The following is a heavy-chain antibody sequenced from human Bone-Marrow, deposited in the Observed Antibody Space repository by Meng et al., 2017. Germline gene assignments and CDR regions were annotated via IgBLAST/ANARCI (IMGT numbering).Heavy chain of an antibody. CDR2: ISSSGSTI. V-gene: IGHV3-48*03. CDR3: ARDPLVATAEDGMDV. D-gene: IGHD5-12*01. CDR1: GFTFSSYE. J-gene: IGHJ6*02. Sequence: GGSLRLSCDASGFTFSSYEMNWVRQAPGKGLEWVSYISSSGSTIYYADSVKGRFTISRDNAKNSLYLQMNSLRAEDTAVYYCARDPLVATAEDGMDVWGPGNTV.